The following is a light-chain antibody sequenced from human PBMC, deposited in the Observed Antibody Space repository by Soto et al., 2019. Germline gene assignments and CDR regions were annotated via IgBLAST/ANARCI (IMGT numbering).Light chain of an antibody. V-gene: IGLV2-14*01. CDR1: SGDVGGYDY. CDR2: DVS. J-gene: IGLJ1*01. CDR3: SSHASSNTRV. Sequence: QSVLTQPASVSGSPGQSITISRTGTSGDVGGYDYVSWYQQHPDKAPKLIIYDVSNWPSGVSDRFSGSKSGNTASLAISGLQAEDEADYYCSSHASSNTRVFGTGTKVTVL.